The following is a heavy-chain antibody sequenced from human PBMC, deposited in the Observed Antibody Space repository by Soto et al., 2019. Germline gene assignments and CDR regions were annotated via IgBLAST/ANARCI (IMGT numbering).Heavy chain of an antibody. CDR1: GFTFDDYA. CDR2: ISWNSDSI. J-gene: IGHJ1*01. D-gene: IGHD3-10*01. CDR3: AKAVRVEYFQH. Sequence: EVQLVESGGGLVQPSRSLTLSCAASGFTFDDYAMHWVRQAPGKGLEWVSGISWNSDSIGYADSVKGRFTISRDNAKKSLYLQMNSLRVEDTALYYCAKAVRVEYFQHWGQGTLVTVSS. V-gene: IGHV3-9*01.